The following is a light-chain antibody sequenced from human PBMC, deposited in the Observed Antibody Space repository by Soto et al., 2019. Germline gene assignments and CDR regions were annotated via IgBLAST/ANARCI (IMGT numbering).Light chain of an antibody. Sequence: IQMSQSPSTLSGSVGDRVTITCRASQTISSWLAWYQQKPGKAPKLLIYKASTLKSGVPSRFSGSGSGTEFTLTISNLQPDDFATYYCQHYNSYSEAFGQGTKV. CDR3: QHYNSYSEA. J-gene: IGKJ1*01. V-gene: IGKV1-5*03. CDR2: KAS. CDR1: QTISSW.